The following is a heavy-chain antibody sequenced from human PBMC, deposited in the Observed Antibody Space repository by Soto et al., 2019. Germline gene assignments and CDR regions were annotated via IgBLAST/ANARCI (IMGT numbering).Heavy chain of an antibody. CDR2: ISVGGGNT. J-gene: IGHJ4*02. CDR3: AKRAGGSSGLCDY. CDR1: GFTFSSYS. D-gene: IGHD6-19*01. Sequence: GGSLRLSCAASGFTFSSYSMNWVRQAPGKGLEWVSGISVGGGNTYYADSVKGRFTISRDNSQNTLYLQMNSLRAEDTAVYFCAKRAGGSSGLCDYWGQGTLVTVSS. V-gene: IGHV3-23*01.